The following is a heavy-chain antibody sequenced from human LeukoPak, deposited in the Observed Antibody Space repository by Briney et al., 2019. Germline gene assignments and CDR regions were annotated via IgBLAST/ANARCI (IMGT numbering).Heavy chain of an antibody. Sequence: GGSLRLSCAASGFTFSHYWMSWVRLSPGKGREWVGNIKHDGSYQFCVDSVRGRFTISRDNTKNSLYLQMSSLTAEDTAIYYCAKDTDVGNFDYWGQGTLVTVSS. CDR1: GFTFSHYW. CDR2: IKHDGSYQ. J-gene: IGHJ4*02. V-gene: IGHV3-7*01. CDR3: AKDTDVGNFDY. D-gene: IGHD4-23*01.